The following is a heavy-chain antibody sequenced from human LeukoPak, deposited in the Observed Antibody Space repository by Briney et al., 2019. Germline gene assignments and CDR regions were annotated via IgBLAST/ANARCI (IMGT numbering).Heavy chain of an antibody. CDR2: IYYSGST. V-gene: IGHV4-59*01. CDR1: GGSISSYY. CDR3: ARVSDSSGYAFDY. Sequence: SETLSLTCTVSGGSISSYYWSWIRQPPGKGLEWIGYIYYSGSTNYNPSLKSRVTISVDTSKNQFSPKLSSVTAADTAVYYCARVSDSSGYAFDYWGQGTLVTVSS. D-gene: IGHD3-22*01. J-gene: IGHJ4*02.